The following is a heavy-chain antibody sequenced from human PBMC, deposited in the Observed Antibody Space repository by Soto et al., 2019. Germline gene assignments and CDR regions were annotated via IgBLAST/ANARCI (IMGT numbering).Heavy chain of an antibody. D-gene: IGHD6-13*01. CDR2: ISYDGSNK. V-gene: IGHV3-30*18. CDR3: AKAPPRGSYSSSWYYFDY. CDR1: GFIFSSYG. Sequence: SLRLSCAASGFIFSSYGMHWVRQAPGKGLEWVAVISYDGSNKYYADSVKGRFTISRDNSKNTLYLQMNSLRAEDTAVYYCAKAPPRGSYSSSWYYFDYWGQGTLVTVSS. J-gene: IGHJ4*02.